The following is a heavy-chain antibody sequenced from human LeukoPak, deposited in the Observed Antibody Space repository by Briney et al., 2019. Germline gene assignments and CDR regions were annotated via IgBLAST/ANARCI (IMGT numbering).Heavy chain of an antibody. V-gene: IGHV4-4*07. J-gene: IGHJ6*03. Sequence: PSETLSLTCTVSGGSISSYYWSWIRQPAGKGLEWIGRIYTSGSTNYNPSLKSRVTMSVDTSKDQFSLKLSSVTAADTAVYYCARDKTGSYYYYYMDVWGKGTTVTVSS. D-gene: IGHD3-10*01. CDR3: ARDKTGSYYYYYMDV. CDR2: IYTSGST. CDR1: GGSISSYY.